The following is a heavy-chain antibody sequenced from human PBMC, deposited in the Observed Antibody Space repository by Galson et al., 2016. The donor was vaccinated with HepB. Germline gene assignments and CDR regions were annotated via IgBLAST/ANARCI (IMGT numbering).Heavy chain of an antibody. CDR1: GFIFSDHF. D-gene: IGHD3-22*01. CDR3: ARRGDSSGSHYFDY. J-gene: IGHJ4*02. Sequence: SLRLSCAASGFIFSDHFMDWIRQAPGKGLEWVGRTTNRANNYATEYAASVKGRFTISRDDSRNSLYLQMNSLKTEDTAEYFCARRGDSSGSHYFDYWGQGILVTVSS. V-gene: IGHV3-72*01. CDR2: TTNRANNYAT.